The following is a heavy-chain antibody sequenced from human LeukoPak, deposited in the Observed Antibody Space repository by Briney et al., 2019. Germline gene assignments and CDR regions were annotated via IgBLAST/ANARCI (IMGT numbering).Heavy chain of an antibody. D-gene: IGHD3-16*01. V-gene: IGHV3-23*01. J-gene: IGHJ3*02. CDR1: RFTFRNYA. CDR2: ISGTADSK. CDR3: AKADATIGGAFDT. Sequence: PGGSLRLSCAASRFTFRNYAMSWVRQAQGRGREWLSIISGTADSKYYADSVKGRFTISRDNPRSTLYLEMKSLRAEDTAVYYCAKADATIGGAFDTWGQGTMVIVSS.